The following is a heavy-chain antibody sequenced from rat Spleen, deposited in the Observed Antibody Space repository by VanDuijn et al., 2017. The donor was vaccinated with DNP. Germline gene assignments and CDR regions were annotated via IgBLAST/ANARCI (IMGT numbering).Heavy chain of an antibody. D-gene: IGHD5-1*01. Sequence: QVQLQQSGAELAKPGSSVKISCKASGYTFTSYYISWIKQTTGPGLEYIGYINTGSGGTNYNEKFKGKATLTVYKSSSTAFMQLSSLTPDDSAVYYCASSNWGYYWYFDFWGPGTMVTVSS. J-gene: IGHJ1*01. CDR3: ASSNWGYYWYFDF. CDR1: GYTFTSYY. V-gene: IGHV1-43*01. CDR2: INTGSGGT.